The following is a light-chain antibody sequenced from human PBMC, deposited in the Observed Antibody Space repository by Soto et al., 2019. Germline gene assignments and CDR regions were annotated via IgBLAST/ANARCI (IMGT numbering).Light chain of an antibody. Sequence: QSVLTQPPSVSGAPGQRVTISCTGSSSNIGAGYDVHWYQQLPGTAPKLLIYGNSNRPSGVPDRFSGSKSGTSASLAITGLQAEDEADYYCQSYDSSLSAHVFGTGTNLTVL. CDR3: QSYDSSLSAHV. CDR1: SSNIGAGYD. J-gene: IGLJ1*01. V-gene: IGLV1-40*01. CDR2: GNS.